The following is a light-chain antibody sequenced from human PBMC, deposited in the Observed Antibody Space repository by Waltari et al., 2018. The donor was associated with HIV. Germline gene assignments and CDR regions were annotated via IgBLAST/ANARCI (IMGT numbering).Light chain of an antibody. CDR1: SSNIGHHY. V-gene: IGLV1-51*01. CDR3: GTWESSLSLV. Sequence: QSVLTQPPSVSAAPGQPVTISCSGSSSNIGHHYVSWDQQLQGTAPKLLIYDNNKRPSGIPDRFAGTKSGTSATLGITGLQSGDEADYYCGTWESSLSLVLGGGTKQTGL. CDR2: DNN. J-gene: IGLJ2*01.